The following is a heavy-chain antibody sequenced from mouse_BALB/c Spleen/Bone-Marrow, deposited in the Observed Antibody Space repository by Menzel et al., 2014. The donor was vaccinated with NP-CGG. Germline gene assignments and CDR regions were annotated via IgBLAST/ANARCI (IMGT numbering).Heavy chain of an antibody. J-gene: IGHJ4*01. V-gene: IGHV5-17*02. Sequence: EVMLVESGGGLVQPGGSRKLSCAASGFTFSSFGMHWVRQAPEKGLEWVAYISNGSSTTYYADTVKGRFTISRDNPKNTLFLQMTSLRSEDTAMYYCARKGAMITHYYAMDYWSQGTSVTVSS. CDR2: ISNGSSTT. D-gene: IGHD2-4*01. CDR1: GFTFSSFG. CDR3: ARKGAMITHYYAMDY.